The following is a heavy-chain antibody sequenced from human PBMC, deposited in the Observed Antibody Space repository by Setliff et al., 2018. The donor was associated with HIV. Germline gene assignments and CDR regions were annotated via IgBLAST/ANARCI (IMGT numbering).Heavy chain of an antibody. J-gene: IGHJ6*03. D-gene: IGHD1-26*01. CDR2: IYYTGST. Sequence: PSETLSLTCTVSGGSINNYYWTWIRQTPGKGLQWIGYIYYTGSTNYNPSFKSRVTMSINTSQNQFSLRLSSVTAADTAVYYCARRNAASYYSEFYYYLDVWGKGTTVTVSS. CDR3: ARRNAASYYSEFYYYLDV. CDR1: GGSINNYY. V-gene: IGHV4-59*08.